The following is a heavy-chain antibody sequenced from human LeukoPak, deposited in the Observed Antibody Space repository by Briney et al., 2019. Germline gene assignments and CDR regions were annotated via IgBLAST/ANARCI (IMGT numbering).Heavy chain of an antibody. Sequence: SETPSLTCTVSGGSISSYYWSWIRQPAGKGLEWIGRIYTSGSTNYNPSLKSRVTMSVDTSKNQFSLKLSSVTAADTAVYYCARVRSDTAMVYFDYWGQGTLVTVSS. CDR3: ARVRSDTAMVYFDY. J-gene: IGHJ4*02. D-gene: IGHD5-18*01. V-gene: IGHV4-4*07. CDR1: GGSISSYY. CDR2: IYTSGST.